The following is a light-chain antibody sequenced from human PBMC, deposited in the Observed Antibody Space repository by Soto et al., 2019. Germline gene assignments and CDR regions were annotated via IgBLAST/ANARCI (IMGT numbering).Light chain of an antibody. J-gene: IGKJ1*01. V-gene: IGKV1-39*01. Sequence: DLPMTQSPSSLSLSVGDRVTITCRASQNIKYYLNWYQQKPGKAPKLLIYAASSLENGVPSRFSGSGSGSDFTLIISSLQPEDCATYYCQQSFNTPTFGQGTRVEV. CDR2: AAS. CDR3: QQSFNTPT. CDR1: QNIKYY.